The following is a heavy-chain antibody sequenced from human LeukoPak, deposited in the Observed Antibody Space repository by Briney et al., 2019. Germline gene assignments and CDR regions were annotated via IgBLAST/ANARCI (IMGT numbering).Heavy chain of an antibody. CDR1: GGSVSSGSYY. CDR3: ARDRRIVVVPAAPKNYYYGMDV. Sequence: SETLSLTCTVSGGSVSSGSYYWSWIRQPPGKGLEWIGDIYYSGCTNYNPSLKSRVTISVDTSKYQFSLKLSSVTAADTAVYYCARDRRIVVVPAAPKNYYYGMDVWGQGTTVTVSS. V-gene: IGHV4-61*01. CDR2: IYYSGCT. D-gene: IGHD2-2*01. J-gene: IGHJ6*02.